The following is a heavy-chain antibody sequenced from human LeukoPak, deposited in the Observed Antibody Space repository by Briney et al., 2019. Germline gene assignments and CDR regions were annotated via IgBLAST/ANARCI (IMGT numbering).Heavy chain of an antibody. V-gene: IGHV3-23*01. J-gene: IGHJ4*02. CDR2: ISASGGTT. CDR3: AKLSVQAPFGIDDY. D-gene: IGHD3-3*01. Sequence: GGSLRLSCAASGFIFRSYAMSWVRQAPGKGLEWVSVISASGGTTYYADSVKGRFTISRDNSKNTLYLQMNSLRAEDTAVYSCAKLSVQAPFGIDDYWGQGTLVTVSS. CDR1: GFIFRSYA.